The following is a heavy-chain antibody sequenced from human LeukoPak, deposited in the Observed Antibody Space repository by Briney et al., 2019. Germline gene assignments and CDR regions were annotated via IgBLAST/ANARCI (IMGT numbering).Heavy chain of an antibody. V-gene: IGHV4-34*01. D-gene: IGHD2-21*02. CDR3: ARPVSYCGGDCYLDAFDI. CDR1: GGSFSGYY. J-gene: IGHJ3*02. Sequence: SETLSLTCAVYGGSFSGYYWSWIRQPPGKGLEWIGEINQSGSTNYNPSLKSRVTISVDTSKNQFSLKLSSVTAADTAVYYCARPVSYCGGDCYLDAFDIWGQGTMVTVSS. CDR2: INQSGST.